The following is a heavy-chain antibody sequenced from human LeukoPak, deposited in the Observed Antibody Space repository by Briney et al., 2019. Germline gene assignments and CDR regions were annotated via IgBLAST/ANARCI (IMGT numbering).Heavy chain of an antibody. Sequence: GESLKISCKGSGYSFTSYWIGWVRQMPGKGLEWMGIIYPGDSDTRYSPSFQGQVTISADKSISTAYLQWSSLKASDTAMYYCARPALKGVVIIEGYFDYWGQEPWSPSPQ. CDR3: ARPALKGVVIIEGYFDY. D-gene: IGHD3-3*01. V-gene: IGHV5-51*01. CDR1: GYSFTSYW. CDR2: IYPGDSDT. J-gene: IGHJ4*01.